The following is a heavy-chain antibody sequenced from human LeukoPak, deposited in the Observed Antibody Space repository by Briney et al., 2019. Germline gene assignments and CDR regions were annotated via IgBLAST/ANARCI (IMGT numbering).Heavy chain of an antibody. CDR3: AIYDSSGYYYFDAFDI. CDR1: GFTFSSHA. J-gene: IGHJ3*02. Sequence: GGSLRLSCAASGFTFSSHAMSWVRQAPGKGLEWVSAISGSGGSTYYADSVKGRFTISRDNSKNTLYLQMNSLRAEDTAVYYCAIYDSSGYYYFDAFDIWGQGTMVTVSS. V-gene: IGHV3-23*01. D-gene: IGHD3-22*01. CDR2: ISGSGGST.